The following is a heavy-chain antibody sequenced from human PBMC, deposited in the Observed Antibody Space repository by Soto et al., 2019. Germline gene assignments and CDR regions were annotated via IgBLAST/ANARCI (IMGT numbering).Heavy chain of an antibody. V-gene: IGHV1-69*13. CDR2: IIPIFGTA. D-gene: IGHD3-10*01. CDR1: GGTFISYA. CDR3: AREAGSGSYLLSYYYYYMDV. J-gene: IGHJ6*03. Sequence: SVKVSCKASGGTFISYAISWVRQAPGQGLECMGGIIPIFGTANYAQKFQGRVTITADESTRTAYMALSSLRSEDTAVYYCAREAGSGSYLLSYYYYYMDVWGKGTTVTVSS.